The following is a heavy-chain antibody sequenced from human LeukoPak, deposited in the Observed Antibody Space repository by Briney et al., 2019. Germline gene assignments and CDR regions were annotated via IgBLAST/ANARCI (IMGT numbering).Heavy chain of an antibody. J-gene: IGHJ6*03. V-gene: IGHV4-34*01. CDR3: ARARDLVVVGYYMDV. CDR1: GGSFSGYY. CDR2: INHSGST. D-gene: IGHD2-15*01. Sequence: PSETLSLTCAVYGGSFSGYYWSWIRQPPGKWLEWIGEINHSGSTNYNPSLKSRVTISVDTSKNQFSLKLSSVTAADTAVYYCARARDLVVVGYYMDVWGKGTTVTVSS.